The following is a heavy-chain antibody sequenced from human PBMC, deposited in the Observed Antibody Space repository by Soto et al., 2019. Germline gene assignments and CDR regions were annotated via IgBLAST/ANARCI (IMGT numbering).Heavy chain of an antibody. V-gene: IGHV5-51*01. D-gene: IGHD6-19*01. CDR1: GYSFTSYW. CDR2: IYPGDSDT. Sequence: GEALKISCKGSGYSFTSYWIGWVRQMPGKGLEWMGIIYPGDSDTRYSPSFQGQVTISADKSISTAYLQWSSLKASDTAMYYCARPREAGKNYYGVEVWGQGTTVPVSS. CDR3: ARPREAGKNYYGVEV. J-gene: IGHJ6*02.